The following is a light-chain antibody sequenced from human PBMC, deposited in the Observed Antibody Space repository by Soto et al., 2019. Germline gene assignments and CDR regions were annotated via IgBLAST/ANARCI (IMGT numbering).Light chain of an antibody. CDR1: QSISNY. V-gene: IGKV1-39*01. Sequence: DIQMTQSPACLAASVGGRATITCRASQSISNYLNWYQHKAGKAPKVLIYAASSLQRGVPSRFSGSGSGTGFTLIISSLQPEDFATYYCQQSYSPLWTFGQGTKVDIK. CDR2: AAS. J-gene: IGKJ1*01. CDR3: QQSYSPLWT.